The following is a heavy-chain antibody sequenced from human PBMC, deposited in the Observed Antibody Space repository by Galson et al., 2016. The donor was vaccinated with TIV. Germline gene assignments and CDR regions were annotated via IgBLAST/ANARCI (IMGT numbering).Heavy chain of an antibody. D-gene: IGHD5-18*01. CDR3: ARSEYSYGKYYYYYYMDV. CDR2: IIPIFGTA. V-gene: IGHV1-69*13. J-gene: IGHJ6*03. Sequence: SVKVSCKASGGTFSSYAISWVRQAPGQGLEWMGGIIPIFGTANYAQKFQGRVTITADESTSTAYMELSSLRSEVTAVFYCARSEYSYGKYYYYYYMDVWGKGTTVIVSS. CDR1: GGTFSSYA.